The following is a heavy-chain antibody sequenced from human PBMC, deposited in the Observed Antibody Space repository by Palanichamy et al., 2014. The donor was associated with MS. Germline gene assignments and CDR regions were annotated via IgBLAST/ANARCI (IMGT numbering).Heavy chain of an antibody. J-gene: IGHJ5*02. Sequence: EVQLLESGGGLVQPGGSLRLSCAASGFTFSSYAMSWVRQAPGKGLEWVSAISGSGGSTYYADSVKGRFTISRDNSKNTLYLQMNSLRAEDTAVYYCAKEFVVVPAAIGRWFDPWGQGTLVTVSS. CDR1: GFTFSSYA. CDR3: AKEFVVVPAAIGRWFDP. D-gene: IGHD2-2*01. V-gene: IGHV3-23*01. CDR2: ISGSGGST.